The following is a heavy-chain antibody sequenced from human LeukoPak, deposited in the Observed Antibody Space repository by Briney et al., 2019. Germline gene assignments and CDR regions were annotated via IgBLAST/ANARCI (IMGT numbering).Heavy chain of an antibody. CDR3: ARDREVKYYGSGSPVDY. V-gene: IGHV3-21*01. CDR2: ISSSSSYI. Sequence: GGSLRLSCAASGFTFSSYSMNWVRQAPGKGLEWVSSISSSSSYIYYADSVKGRSTISRDNAKNSLYLQMNSLRAEDTAVYYCARDREVKYYGSGSPVDYWGQGTLVTVSS. J-gene: IGHJ4*02. CDR1: GFTFSSYS. D-gene: IGHD3-10*01.